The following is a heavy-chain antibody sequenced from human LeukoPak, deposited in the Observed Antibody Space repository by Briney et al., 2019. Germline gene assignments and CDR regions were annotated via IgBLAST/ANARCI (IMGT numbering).Heavy chain of an antibody. J-gene: IGHJ4*02. CDR1: GYTSTTYA. Sequence: ASVKVSCKASGYTSTTYAIHWVRQAPGQGLEWMGRINPNSGGADYAQKFQGRVSMTRDTSTSTVYMELSSLRSEDTAVYYCARGQTIVVVPAATLLDYWGQGTLVTASS. D-gene: IGHD2-2*01. V-gene: IGHV1-2*06. CDR3: ARGQTIVVVPAATLLDY. CDR2: INPNSGGA.